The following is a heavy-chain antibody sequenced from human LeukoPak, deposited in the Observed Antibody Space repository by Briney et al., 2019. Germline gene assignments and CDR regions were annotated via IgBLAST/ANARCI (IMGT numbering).Heavy chain of an antibody. CDR3: AELGITMTGGV. V-gene: IGHV3-48*03. J-gene: IGHJ6*04. D-gene: IGHD3-10*02. CDR1: GFTFSSYE. Sequence: GGSLRLSCAASGFTFSSYEMNWVRHAPGQGLEWVSYISSSGSTIYYADSVKGRFTISRDNAKNTLYLQMNSLRPEDTAGYYCAELGITMTGGVWGKGTTVTISS. CDR2: ISSSGSTI.